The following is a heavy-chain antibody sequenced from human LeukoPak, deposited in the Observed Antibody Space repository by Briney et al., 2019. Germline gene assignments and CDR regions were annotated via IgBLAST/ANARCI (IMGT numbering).Heavy chain of an antibody. CDR1: SGSISSYY. D-gene: IGHD4-17*01. CDR3: ARGYYGDYGEDY. J-gene: IGHJ4*02. CDR2: IYYSGST. V-gene: IGHV4-59*01. Sequence: SETLSLTCTVSSGSISSYYWSWIRQPPGKGLEWIGYIYYSGSTNYNPSLKSRVTISVDTSKNQFSLKLSSVTAADTAVYYCARGYYGDYGEDYWGQGTLVTVSS.